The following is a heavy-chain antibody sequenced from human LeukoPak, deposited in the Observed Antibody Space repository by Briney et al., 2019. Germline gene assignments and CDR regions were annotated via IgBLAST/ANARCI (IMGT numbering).Heavy chain of an antibody. CDR1: RLTFSSYD. CDR2: ISYDGSHK. CDR3: AKERIAVADDAFDI. D-gene: IGHD6-19*01. Sequence: PGGSLRLSCAASRLTFSSYDIHWVRQAPGKGLEWVAVISYDGSHKYYADSVKGRFTISRDNSKNTLYLQMNSLRAEDTAVYYCAKERIAVADDAFDIWGQGTMVTVSS. J-gene: IGHJ3*02. V-gene: IGHV3-30*18.